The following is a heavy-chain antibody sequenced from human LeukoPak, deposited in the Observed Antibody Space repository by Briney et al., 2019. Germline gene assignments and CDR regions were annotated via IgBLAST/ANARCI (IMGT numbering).Heavy chain of an antibody. CDR2: MNPNSGNT. CDR3: ARRQLLNWFDP. D-gene: IGHD2-2*01. J-gene: IGHJ5*02. V-gene: IGHV1-8*01. CDR1: GYTFTSYD. Sequence: GASVKVSCKASGYTFTSYDINWVRQATGQGLEWMGWMNPNSGNTGYAQKFQGRVTITADESTSTAYMELSSLRSEDTAVYYCARRQLLNWFDPWGQGTLVTVSS.